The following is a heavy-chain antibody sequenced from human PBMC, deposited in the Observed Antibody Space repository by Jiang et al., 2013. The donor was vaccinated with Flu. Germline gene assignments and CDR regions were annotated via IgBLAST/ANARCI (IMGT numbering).Heavy chain of an antibody. CDR3: ARGIAVAGTFAFDI. CDR2: VFYSGST. CDR1: GGSISEYY. J-gene: IGHJ3*02. Sequence: KPSETLSLTCSVSGGSISEYYWSWIRQPPGEGLEWIGYVFYSGSTHYNPSLKSRVTISVDTSKNQFSLRLTSVTAADTAVYFCARGIAVAGTFAFDIWGQGKMVTVSS. V-gene: IGHV4-59*01. D-gene: IGHD6-19*01.